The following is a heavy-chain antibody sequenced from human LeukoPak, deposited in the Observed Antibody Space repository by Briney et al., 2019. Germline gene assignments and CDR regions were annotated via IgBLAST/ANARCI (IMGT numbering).Heavy chain of an antibody. CDR2: ISGDGGST. D-gene: IGHD2-15*01. V-gene: IGHV3-43*02. J-gene: IGHJ4*02. CDR1: GYTFYDYA. CDR3: AKDEGGDIVH. Sequence: GGSLRLSCAASGYTFYDYAMHWVRQAPGKGLEWVSLISGDGGSTYYADSVKGLFTISRDNSKNSLYMQRNSLRTEDTALYYCAKDEGGDIVHWGQGTLVTVSS.